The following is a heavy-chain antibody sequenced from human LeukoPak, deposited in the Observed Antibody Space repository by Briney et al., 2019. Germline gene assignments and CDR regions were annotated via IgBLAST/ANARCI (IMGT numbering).Heavy chain of an antibody. CDR3: NIAVAGYIDY. CDR2: IYYSGST. D-gene: IGHD6-19*01. V-gene: IGHV4-39*07. CDR1: GGSISSSSYY. Sequence: SETLSLTCTVSGGSISSSSYYWGWIRQPPGKGLEWIGSIYYSGSTYYNPSLKSRVTISVDTSKNQFSLKLSSVTAADTAVYYCNIAVAGYIDYWGQATLVTVSS. J-gene: IGHJ4*02.